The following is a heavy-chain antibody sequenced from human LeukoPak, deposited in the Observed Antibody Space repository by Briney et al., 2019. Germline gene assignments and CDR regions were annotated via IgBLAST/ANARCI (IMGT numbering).Heavy chain of an antibody. CDR2: ISGLSSHI. Sequence: GGSLRLSCSASGFTFSDYDMTWFRQAPGKGLEWVSSISGLSSHIYYGDSVKGRFSISRDNAKNTLYLQMNRLRAEDTAIYYCAKVSAVTANFDSWGQGTLVTVSS. D-gene: IGHD2-21*02. J-gene: IGHJ4*02. V-gene: IGHV3-23*01. CDR3: AKVSAVTANFDS. CDR1: GFTFSDYD.